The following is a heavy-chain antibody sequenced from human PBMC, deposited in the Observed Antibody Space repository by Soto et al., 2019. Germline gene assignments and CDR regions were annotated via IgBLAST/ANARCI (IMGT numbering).Heavy chain of an antibody. CDR2: MYYTGTT. J-gene: IGHJ3*01. V-gene: IGHV4-39*02. D-gene: IGHD1-1*01. Sequence: QLRLQESGPGLVRPSEPLSLTCTVSGGSISSGTSYWGWIRQPPGKGLEWIGSMYYTGTTDYNSSLKSRATICLDMSKNHFSPTLSSVTAADTAVYFCAIVRPTNNWYAFDGWGQGSLVTVS. CDR1: GGSISSGTSY. CDR3: AIVRPTNNWYAFDG.